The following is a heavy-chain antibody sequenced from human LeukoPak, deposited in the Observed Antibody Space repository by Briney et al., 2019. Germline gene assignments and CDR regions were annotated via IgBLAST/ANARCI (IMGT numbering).Heavy chain of an antibody. J-gene: IGHJ4*02. D-gene: IGHD6-13*01. CDR1: GFTFSNYA. CDR3: AQKRPGTYPFDY. Sequence: AGGSLRLSCAASGFTFSNYALNWVRQAPGKGLEWVSASGTSGDTYYADSVRGRFTISRDNAKNMVYLQMSSLRAEDTALYYCAQKRPGTYPFDYWGQGTLATVSS. CDR2: SGTSGDT. V-gene: IGHV3-23*01.